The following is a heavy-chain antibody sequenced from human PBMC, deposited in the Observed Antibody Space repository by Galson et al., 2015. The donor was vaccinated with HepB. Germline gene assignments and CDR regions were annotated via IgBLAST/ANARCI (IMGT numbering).Heavy chain of an antibody. D-gene: IGHD6-6*01. CDR1: GGTFSSYA. J-gene: IGHJ6*02. V-gene: IGHV1-69*06. CDR2: IIPIFGTA. CDR3: SFSSSRRGYGMDV. Sequence: SVKVSCKASGGTFSSYAISWVRQAPGQGLEWMGGIIPIFGTANYAQKFQGRVTITADKSTSTAYMELSSLRSEDTAVYYCSFSSSRRGYGMDVWGQGTTVTVSS.